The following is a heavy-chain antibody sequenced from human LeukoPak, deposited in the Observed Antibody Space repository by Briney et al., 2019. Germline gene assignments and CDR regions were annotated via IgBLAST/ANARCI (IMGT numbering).Heavy chain of an antibody. Sequence: SSETLSLTCTVSGGSISSSSYYWGWIRQPPGKGLEWIGSIYYSGSTYYNPSLKSRVTISVDTSKNQFSLKLSSVTAADTAVYYCARAQWIAVAGTIWFDPWGQGTLVTVSS. V-gene: IGHV4-39*07. CDR3: ARAQWIAVAGTIWFDP. CDR2: IYYSGST. CDR1: GGSISSSSYY. D-gene: IGHD6-19*01. J-gene: IGHJ5*02.